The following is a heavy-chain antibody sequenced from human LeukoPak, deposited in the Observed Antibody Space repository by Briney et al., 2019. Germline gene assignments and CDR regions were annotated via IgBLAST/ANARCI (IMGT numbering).Heavy chain of an antibody. CDR1: GLTFSSYG. V-gene: IGHV3-30*18. CDR3: AKGSGESDY. CDR2: ISYDGSNK. J-gene: IGHJ4*02. Sequence: GRSLRLSCAASGLTFSSYGMHWVRQAPGKGLEWVAVISYDGSNKYYADSVKGRFTISRDNSKNTLYLQMNSLRAEDTAVYYCAKGSGESDYWGQGTLVTVSS. D-gene: IGHD5-12*01.